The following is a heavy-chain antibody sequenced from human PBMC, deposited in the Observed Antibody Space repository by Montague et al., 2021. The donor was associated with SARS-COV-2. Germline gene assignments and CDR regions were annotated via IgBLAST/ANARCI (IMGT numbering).Heavy chain of an antibody. CDR1: GFTFSNSA. V-gene: IGHV3-23*01. J-gene: IGHJ6*02. CDR3: AKDSYHYGLGYGMDV. CDR2: SSGSDGGT. D-gene: IGHD3-10*01. Sequence: SLRLSCAASGFTFSNSAMNWVGQAPGKGLEWVSGSSGSDGGTHYADSVKGRFTISRDSSKNVLYLQMNSLRAEDTALYYCAKDSYHYGLGYGMDVWGQGTTVTVSS.